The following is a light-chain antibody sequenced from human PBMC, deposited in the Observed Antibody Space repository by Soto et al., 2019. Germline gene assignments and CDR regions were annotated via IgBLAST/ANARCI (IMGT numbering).Light chain of an antibody. J-gene: IGKJ4*01. CDR1: QSLSRY. V-gene: IGKV3D-11*02. CDR3: QQRTNWQST. CDR2: DAS. Sequence: EIVLTRSPATLSLSPGERATLSCRASQSLSRYLAWYQQKPGQAPSLLIYDASNRATGIPARFSGSGSGTDFTLTISSLEPEDFAVYYCQQRTNWQSTFGGGTKVEIK.